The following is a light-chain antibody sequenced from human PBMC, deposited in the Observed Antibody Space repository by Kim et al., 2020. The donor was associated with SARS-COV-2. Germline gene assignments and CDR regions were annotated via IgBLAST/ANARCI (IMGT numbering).Light chain of an antibody. J-gene: IGKJ2*01. CDR1: QSVSSSY. CDR2: GAS. V-gene: IGKV3-20*01. Sequence: EIVLTQSPGTLSLSPGERATLSCRASQSVSSSYLAWYQQKPGQAPRLLIYGASSRATGIPDRFSGSGSGTDFTLTISRLEPEDFAVYYCQQYGSSPYTLGKGTKLEI. CDR3: QQYGSSPYT.